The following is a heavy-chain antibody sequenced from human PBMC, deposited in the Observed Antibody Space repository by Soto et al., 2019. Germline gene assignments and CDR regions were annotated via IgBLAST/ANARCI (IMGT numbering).Heavy chain of an antibody. D-gene: IGHD4-17*01. CDR3: ARSLMTTVTTVIYYYYGMDV. V-gene: IGHV3-30-3*01. Sequence: GGSLRLSCAASGFTFSSYAMHWVRQAPGKGLEWVAVISYDGSNKYYADSVKGRFTISRDNSKNTLYLQMNSLRAEDTAVYYCARSLMTTVTTVIYYYYGMDVWGQGTTVTVSS. CDR1: GFTFSSYA. J-gene: IGHJ6*02. CDR2: ISYDGSNK.